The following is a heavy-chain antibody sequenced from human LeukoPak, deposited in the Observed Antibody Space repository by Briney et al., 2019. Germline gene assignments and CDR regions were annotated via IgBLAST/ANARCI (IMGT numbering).Heavy chain of an antibody. Sequence: PGRSLRLSCAASGFTFSSYGMHWVRQAPGRGLEWVAVIWYDGSNKYYADSVKGRFTISRDNSKNTLYLQMNSLRAEDTAVYYCAKDPYSSGWYPFDYWGQGTLVTVSS. CDR1: GFTFSSYG. D-gene: IGHD6-19*01. J-gene: IGHJ4*02. CDR2: IWYDGSNK. CDR3: AKDPYSSGWYPFDY. V-gene: IGHV3-33*06.